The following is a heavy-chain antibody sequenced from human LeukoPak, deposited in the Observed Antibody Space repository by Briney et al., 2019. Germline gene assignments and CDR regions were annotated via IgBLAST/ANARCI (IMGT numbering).Heavy chain of an antibody. CDR1: GLSFSDTW. Sequence: PGGSLRLSCAASGLSFSDTWMIWVRQAPGKGLEWVGRIKRKTDDGRIDYAAPVKGRFSIPRDDSTNTLYLQMNSLKIEDTAVYYCTTRYCNGASCYDDAFDIWGQGTMVTVSS. CDR3: TTRYCNGASCYDDAFDI. J-gene: IGHJ3*02. D-gene: IGHD2-2*01. V-gene: IGHV3-15*01. CDR2: IKRKTDDGRI.